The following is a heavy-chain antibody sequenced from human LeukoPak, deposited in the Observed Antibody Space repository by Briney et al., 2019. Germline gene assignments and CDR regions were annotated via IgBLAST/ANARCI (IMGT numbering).Heavy chain of an antibody. CDR1: GFTLSDYY. V-gene: IGHV3-11*04. CDR2: ISTTGSNI. Sequence: GGSLRLSCVASGFTLSDYYMSWIRQPSGKGLEWVSYISTTGSNIYYADSVKGRFTISRDNAKNSLYLQMNSLRAEDTAVYYCARGGITMVRGVFPRDAFDIWGQGTMVTVSS. D-gene: IGHD3-10*01. J-gene: IGHJ3*02. CDR3: ARGGITMVRGVFPRDAFDI.